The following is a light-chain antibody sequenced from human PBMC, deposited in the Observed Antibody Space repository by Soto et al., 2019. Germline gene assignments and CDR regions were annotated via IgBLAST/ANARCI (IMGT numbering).Light chain of an antibody. V-gene: IGKV3-15*01. CDR3: QQYYNWPRT. CDR1: QSVRSN. CDR2: GAS. J-gene: IGKJ1*01. Sequence: EIVMTQSPATLSVSPGEGVTLSCRACQSVRSNLAWYQQKPGQAPRLLIYGASTRATGIPARFSGSGSGTEFTLSISSLQSEDFAVYYCQQYYNWPRTFGQGTKVDIK.